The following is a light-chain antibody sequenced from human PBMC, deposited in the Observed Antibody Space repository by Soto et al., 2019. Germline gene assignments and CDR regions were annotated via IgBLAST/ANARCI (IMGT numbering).Light chain of an antibody. Sequence: EIVLTQSPGTLSLSPGERATLSCISIQSVSSSYLAWYQQKFGQAPRLLIYGASSRATGIPDRFSGSGSGTDFTLTISRLEPEDFAVYYCQQHGSSLTWTFGQGTKVDI. CDR1: QSVSSSY. V-gene: IGKV3-20*01. CDR3: QQHGSSLTWT. J-gene: IGKJ1*01. CDR2: GAS.